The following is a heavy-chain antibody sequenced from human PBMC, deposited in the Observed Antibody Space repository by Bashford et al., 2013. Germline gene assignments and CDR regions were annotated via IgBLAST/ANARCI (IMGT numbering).Heavy chain of an antibody. V-gene: IGHV3-23*01. Sequence: GGSLRLSCEGSGFFFSDFDIHWVRQAPGKGLEWVSAIGGSGDRTYFQESVKGRFTISRDNSKNMVYLQMNSLRAEDTAIYFCGKLQNRMLRAPADVWGQGTTVTVSS. CDR3: GKLQNRMLRAPADV. CDR1: GFFFSDFD. CDR2: IGGSGDRT. D-gene: IGHD3-10*01. J-gene: IGHJ6*02.